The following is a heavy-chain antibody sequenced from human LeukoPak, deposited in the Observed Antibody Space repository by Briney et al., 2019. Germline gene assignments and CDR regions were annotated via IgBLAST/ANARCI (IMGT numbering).Heavy chain of an antibody. J-gene: IGHJ4*01. Sequence: GGSLXXXXXXXXFTFSSXWXHWGRQGPGKGLGWVSRINSYWSTTSSAYSVKCRFTISRDNAKKTLYLQMNSLRAEDTAIYYCARGYSSGYRIDYWGHGTLVTVSS. V-gene: IGHV3-74*01. CDR1: XFTFSSXW. CDR2: INSYWSTT. CDR3: ARGYSSGYRIDY. D-gene: IGHD5-18*01.